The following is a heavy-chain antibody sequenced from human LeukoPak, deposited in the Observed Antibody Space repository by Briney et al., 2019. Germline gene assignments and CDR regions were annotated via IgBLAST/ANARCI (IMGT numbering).Heavy chain of an antibody. V-gene: IGHV3-64*01. Sequence: GGSLRLSCAASGFTFSSHAMHWVRQAPGKGLEYVSAISSDGGVTYYANSVKGRFTISRDNSKNTVHLQMGSLRGEDMAVYYCAKDPHCGSTSCLSYFDYWGQGTLVTVSS. CDR1: GFTFSSHA. CDR2: ISSDGGVT. D-gene: IGHD2-2*01. J-gene: IGHJ4*02. CDR3: AKDPHCGSTSCLSYFDY.